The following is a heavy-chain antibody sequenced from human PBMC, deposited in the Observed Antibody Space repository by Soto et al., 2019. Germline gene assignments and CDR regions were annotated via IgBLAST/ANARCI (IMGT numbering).Heavy chain of an antibody. V-gene: IGHV3-23*01. Sequence: EVQLLGSGGGSVQPGGSLRLSCAASGFTFSNYGMTWVRQAPGKGLEWLSATSDGSTFYRESVKGLFTMSRDDSINMLFPHMSSPRAEDTAPYYCASLVPGTWFGDYWGQGNVVSVSS. J-gene: IGHJ4*02. CDR2: TSDGST. CDR1: GFTFSNYG. D-gene: IGHD6-19*01. CDR3: ASLVPGTWFGDY.